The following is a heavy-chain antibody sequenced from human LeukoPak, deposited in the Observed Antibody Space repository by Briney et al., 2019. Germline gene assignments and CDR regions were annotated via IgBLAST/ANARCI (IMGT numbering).Heavy chain of an antibody. J-gene: IGHJ4*02. V-gene: IGHV1-18*01. D-gene: IGHD4-17*01. CDR1: GYSFSSYG. Sequence: ASVKVSCKASGYSFSSYGISWVRQAPGQGLEWMGWISAHNGNTNYAQNVQGRVTMTTDTSTSTAYMELRSLRSDDTAVYSCARTXYGDYXYYFDYXGQGXLXXXSS. CDR2: ISAHNGNT. CDR3: ARTXYGDYXYYFDY.